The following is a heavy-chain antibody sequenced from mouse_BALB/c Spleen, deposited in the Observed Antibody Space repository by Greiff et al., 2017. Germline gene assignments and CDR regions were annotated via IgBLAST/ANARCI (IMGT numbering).Heavy chain of an antibody. CDR1: GYTFTNYW. CDR2: IYPGGGYT. D-gene: IGHD2-2*01. CDR3: ARWGGYDGFAY. Sequence: VQLQQSGAELVRPGTSVKISCKASGYTFTNYWLGWVKQRPGHGLEWIGDIYPGGGYTNYNEKFKGKATLTADTSSSTAYMQLSSLTSEDSAVYFCARWGGYDGFAYWGQGTLVTVSA. V-gene: IGHV1-63*02. J-gene: IGHJ3*01.